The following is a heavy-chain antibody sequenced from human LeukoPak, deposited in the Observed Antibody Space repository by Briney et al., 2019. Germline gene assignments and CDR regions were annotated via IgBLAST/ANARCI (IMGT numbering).Heavy chain of an antibody. J-gene: IGHJ4*02. Sequence: GGSLRLSCAASGFTFSSYWMSWVRQAPGKGLEWVANINQGGSDKQYVGSVKGRFTVSRDNANNSLYLQMNSLRAEDTAVYYCVRESRSGSYSGYWGQGTLVTVSS. V-gene: IGHV3-7*01. D-gene: IGHD1-26*01. CDR3: VRESRSGSYSGY. CDR1: GFTFSSYW. CDR2: INQGGSDK.